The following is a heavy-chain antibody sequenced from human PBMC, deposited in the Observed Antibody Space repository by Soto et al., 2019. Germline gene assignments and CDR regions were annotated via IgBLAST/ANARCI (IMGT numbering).Heavy chain of an antibody. CDR1: GFTFSDYY. Sequence: PGGSLRLSCAASGFTFSDYYMSWIRQAPGKGLEWVSYISSSGSTIYYADSVKGRFTISRDNAKNSLYLQMNSLRAEDTAVYYCARVVPAAMPDQYYYMDVWGKGTTVTVSS. V-gene: IGHV3-11*01. J-gene: IGHJ6*03. CDR2: ISSSGSTI. CDR3: ARVVPAAMPDQYYYMDV. D-gene: IGHD2-2*01.